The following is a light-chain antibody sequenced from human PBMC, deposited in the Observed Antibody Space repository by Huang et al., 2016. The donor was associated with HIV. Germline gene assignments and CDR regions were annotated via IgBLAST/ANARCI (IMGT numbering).Light chain of an antibody. J-gene: IGKJ3*01. V-gene: IGKV3-11*01. CDR2: DAS. CDR3: QQRSNWPPGG. Sequence: EIVLTQSPATLSLSPGARATLSCRASQSVSSYLAWYQQKPGQAPRLLIYDASNRATGIPARFSGSGSGTDFTLTISSLEPEDFAVYYCQQRSNWPPGGFGPGTKVDIK. CDR1: QSVSSY.